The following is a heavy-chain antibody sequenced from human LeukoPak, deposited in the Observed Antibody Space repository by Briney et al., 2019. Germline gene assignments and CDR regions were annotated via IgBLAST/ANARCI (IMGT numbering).Heavy chain of an antibody. Sequence: SETLSVTCTVSGGSISSYYWSWIRQPPGKGLEWIGDIYYSGSTNYNPSLKSRVTMSVDTSKNQFSLKLSSVTAADTAVYYCARQGGGFWYFDLWGRGTLVTVSS. D-gene: IGHD6-25*01. V-gene: IGHV4-59*08. CDR3: ARQGGGFWYFDL. J-gene: IGHJ2*01. CDR2: IYYSGST. CDR1: GGSISSYY.